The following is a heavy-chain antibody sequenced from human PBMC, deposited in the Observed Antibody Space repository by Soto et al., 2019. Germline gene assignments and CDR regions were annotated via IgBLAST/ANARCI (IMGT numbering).Heavy chain of an antibody. J-gene: IGHJ4*02. CDR2: IIPILGIA. D-gene: IGHD4-17*01. CDR3: ARAPTVTTGLYFDY. Sequence: QVQLVQSGAEVKKPGSSVKVSCKASGGTFSSYTISGVRQAPGQGLEWMGRIIPILGIANYAQKFQGRVTITADKSTSTAYMELSSLRSEDTAVYYCARAPTVTTGLYFDYWGQGTLVTVSS. V-gene: IGHV1-69*02. CDR1: GGTFSSYT.